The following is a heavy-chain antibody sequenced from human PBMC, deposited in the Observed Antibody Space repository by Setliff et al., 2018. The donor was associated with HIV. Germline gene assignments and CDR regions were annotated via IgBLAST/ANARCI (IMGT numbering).Heavy chain of an antibody. CDR1: EFAFSSYS. CDR3: ARGAAAGLRGVGSSDF. CDR2: ISSSGLYV. J-gene: IGHJ4*02. D-gene: IGHD6-25*01. Sequence: AGGSLRLSCEASEFAFSSYSMNWVRQAPGKGLEWVSSISSSGLYVYHADSVKGRFTISRDNAKNSLYLQMNSLRAEDTAVYYCARGAAAGLRGVGSSDFWGQGTLVTVSS. V-gene: IGHV3-21*01.